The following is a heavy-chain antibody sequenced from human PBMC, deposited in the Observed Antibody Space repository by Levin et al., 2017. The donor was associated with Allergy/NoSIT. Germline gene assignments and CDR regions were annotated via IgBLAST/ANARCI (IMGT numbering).Heavy chain of an antibody. D-gene: IGHD7-27*01. CDR2: IYPDDSDT. CDR1: GYRFTSFW. V-gene: IGHV5-51*01. CDR3: ARFSGRNYSMDL. J-gene: IGHJ6*02. Sequence: GESLKISCKGSGYRFTSFWIAWVRQMPGKGLEWMGIIYPDDSDTRYSPSFEGQVTFSADKSLSTAYLQWSSLKAADTAMYYCARFSGRNYSMDLWGQGTTVSVSS.